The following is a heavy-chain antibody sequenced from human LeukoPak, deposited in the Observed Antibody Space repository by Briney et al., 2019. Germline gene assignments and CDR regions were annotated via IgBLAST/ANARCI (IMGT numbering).Heavy chain of an antibody. Sequence: KPSETLSLTCTVSGGSISSSSYYWGWIRQPPGKGLEWIGSIYYSGSTYYNPSLKSRVTISVDTSKNQFSLKLSSVTAADTAVYYCARDDRDYYDSSGYWYYFDYWGQGTLVTVSS. J-gene: IGHJ4*02. CDR3: ARDDRDYYDSSGYWYYFDY. CDR2: IYYSGST. D-gene: IGHD3-22*01. V-gene: IGHV4-39*07. CDR1: GGSISSSSYY.